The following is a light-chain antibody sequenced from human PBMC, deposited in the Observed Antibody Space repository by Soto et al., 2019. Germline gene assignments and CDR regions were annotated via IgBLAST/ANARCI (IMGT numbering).Light chain of an antibody. J-gene: IGKJ2*01. CDR1: QDINNY. Sequence: DIQMTQSPSSLSASVGDRVTITCQASQDINNYLNWYQQKPGKAPELLIYDASYLETGVPSRFSGSGSGTDFTFTISSLQPEDIATYYCQQYDNLPYTFGQGTKLEIK. CDR3: QQYDNLPYT. V-gene: IGKV1-33*01. CDR2: DAS.